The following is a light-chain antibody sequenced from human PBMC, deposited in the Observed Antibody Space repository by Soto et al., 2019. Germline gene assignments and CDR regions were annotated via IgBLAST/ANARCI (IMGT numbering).Light chain of an antibody. CDR1: QSINSR. J-gene: IGKJ1*01. V-gene: IGKV1-5*01. CDR2: DAS. CDR3: QQYYTYSRT. Sequence: IRVTQSPSSLSASTGDRATITCRASQSINSRLAWYQQRPGKAPELLIYDASTLQSGVPSRFSGSGSGTEFTLTISSLQPDDFATYSCQQYYTYSRTFGQGTKVDI.